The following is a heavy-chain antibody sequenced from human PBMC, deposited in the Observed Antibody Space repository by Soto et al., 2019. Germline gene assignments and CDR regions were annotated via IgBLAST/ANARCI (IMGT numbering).Heavy chain of an antibody. CDR1: GGSISSGDYY. CDR3: ARERPDGARLDP. CDR2: IYYSGST. V-gene: IGHV4-30-4*01. J-gene: IGHJ5*02. Sequence: SETLSLTCTVSGGSISSGDYYWSCIRQPPGKGLEWIGYIYYSGSTFYNPSLKSRLTISVDTSKNQFSLKLSSVTAADTAVYYCARERPDGARLDPWGQGTLVTVSS. D-gene: IGHD6-6*01.